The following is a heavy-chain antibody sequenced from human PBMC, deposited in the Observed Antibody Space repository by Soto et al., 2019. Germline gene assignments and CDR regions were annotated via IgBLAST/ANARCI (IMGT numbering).Heavy chain of an antibody. CDR2: LKSEAAGGTT. CDR3: YYDSSRGDY. Sequence: GGSLRLSCAASGFAFSSAWMSWVRQAPGKGLEWVGRLKSEAAGGTTDYAATVKGRFTISRDDSKNTLYLQMNSLKTDGTAVYDCYYDSSRGDYWGQGTLVTVSS. J-gene: IGHJ4*02. D-gene: IGHD3-22*01. V-gene: IGHV3-15*01. CDR1: GFAFSSAW.